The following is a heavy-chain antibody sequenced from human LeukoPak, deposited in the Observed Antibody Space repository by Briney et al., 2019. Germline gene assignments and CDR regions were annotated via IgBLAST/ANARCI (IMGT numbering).Heavy chain of an antibody. Sequence: GGSLRLSCAASGFTFSSYEMNWVRQAPGKGLEWVSYISSSGSTIYYADSVKGRFTISRDNSKNTLYLQMNSLRADDTAVYYCAKDSSSSDFDYWGQGTLVTVSS. V-gene: IGHV3-48*03. CDR1: GFTFSSYE. CDR2: ISSSGSTI. J-gene: IGHJ4*02. CDR3: AKDSSSSDFDY. D-gene: IGHD6-6*01.